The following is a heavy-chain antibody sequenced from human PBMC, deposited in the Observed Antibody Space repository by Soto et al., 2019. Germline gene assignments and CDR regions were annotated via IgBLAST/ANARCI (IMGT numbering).Heavy chain of an antibody. CDR2: VYYSGST. CDR1: GGSVSSSSYY. V-gene: IGHV4-39*01. CDR3: GRLEGLATISYYFDY. J-gene: IGHJ4*02. D-gene: IGHD3-9*01. Sequence: SETLSLTCTVSGGSVSSSSYYWGWVRQPPGKGLEWIGSVYYSGSTYYKPYLESRVTISVDKSKNHFSLKLMSLSAADTAVYYCGRLEGLATISYYFDYWGQGALVTVSS.